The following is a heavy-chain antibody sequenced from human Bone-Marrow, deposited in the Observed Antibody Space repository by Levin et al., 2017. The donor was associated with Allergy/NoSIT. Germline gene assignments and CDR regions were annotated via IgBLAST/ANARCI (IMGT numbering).Heavy chain of an antibody. J-gene: IGHJ6*02. Sequence: GGSLRLSCAASGFTFSSYSMNWVRQAPGKGLEWVSSISSSSSYIYYADSVKGRFTISRDNAKNSLYLQMNSLRAEDTAVYYCARDKMYSNPYVWMDGRGRGTTVTVS. CDR1: GFTFSSYS. V-gene: IGHV3-21*01. CDR2: ISSSSSYI. D-gene: IGHD2-8*01. CDR3: ARDKMYSNPYVWMDG.